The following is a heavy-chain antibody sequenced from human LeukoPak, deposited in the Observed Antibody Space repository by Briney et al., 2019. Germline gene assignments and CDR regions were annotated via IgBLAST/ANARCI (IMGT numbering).Heavy chain of an antibody. J-gene: IGHJ3*02. CDR2: ISSSSSYI. CDR1: GFTFSSYS. V-gene: IGHV3-21*01. CDR3: ARSDTPLSAFDI. D-gene: IGHD5-18*01. Sequence: GGSLRLSCAASGFTFSSYSMNWVRQAPGKELEWVSSISSSSSYIYYADSVKGRFTISRDNAKNSLYLQMNSLRAEDTAVYYCARSDTPLSAFDIWGQGTMVTVSS.